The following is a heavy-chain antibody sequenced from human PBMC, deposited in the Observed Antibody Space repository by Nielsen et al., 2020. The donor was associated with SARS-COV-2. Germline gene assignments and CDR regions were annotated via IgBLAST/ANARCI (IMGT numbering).Heavy chain of an antibody. CDR1: GCTFSSYA. Sequence: SVKVSCNASGCTFSSYAISWVRQAPGQGLEWMGGIIPIFGTANYAQKFQGRVTITADKSTSTAYMELSSLRSEDTAVYYCARVTRYYDSSGYYSDYWGQGTLVTVSS. J-gene: IGHJ4*02. CDR3: ARVTRYYDSSGYYSDY. V-gene: IGHV1-69*06. CDR2: IIPIFGTA. D-gene: IGHD3-22*01.